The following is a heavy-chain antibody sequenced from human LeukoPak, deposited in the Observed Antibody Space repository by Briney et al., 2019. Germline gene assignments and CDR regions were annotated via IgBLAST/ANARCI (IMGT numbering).Heavy chain of an antibody. V-gene: IGHV5-10-1*01. CDR3: ARLPTTVTTSLKKDY. CDR2: IDPSDSYT. Sequence: GESLRISCKGSGYSFTSYWISWVRQMPGKGLEWMGRIDPSDSYTNYSPSFQGHVTISADKSISTAYLQWSSLKASDTAMYYCARLPTTVTTSLKKDYWGQGTLVTVSS. CDR1: GYSFTSYW. J-gene: IGHJ4*02. D-gene: IGHD4-17*01.